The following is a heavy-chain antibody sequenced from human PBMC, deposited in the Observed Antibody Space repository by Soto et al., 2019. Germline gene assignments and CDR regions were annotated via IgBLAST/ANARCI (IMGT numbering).Heavy chain of an antibody. D-gene: IGHD3-22*01. CDR2: IKSKTDGGTT. J-gene: IGHJ4*02. CDR3: TTDRYYYDSSGYYYPPSSRYFDY. Sequence: EVQLVESGGGLVKPGGSLRLSCAASGFTFSNAWMSWVRQAPGKGLEWVGRIKSKTDGGTTDYAAPGKGRFTISRDDSKNTLYLQMNSLKTEDTAVYYCTTDRYYYDSSGYYYPPSSRYFDYWGQGTLVTVSS. V-gene: IGHV3-15*01. CDR1: GFTFSNAW.